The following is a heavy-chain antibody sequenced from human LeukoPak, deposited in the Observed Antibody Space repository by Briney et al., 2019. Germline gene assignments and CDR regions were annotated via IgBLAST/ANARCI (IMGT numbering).Heavy chain of an antibody. CDR1: GGSISSGGYY. D-gene: IGHD3-9*01. J-gene: IGHJ5*02. CDR2: IYYSGST. V-gene: IGHV4-31*03. Sequence: TLSLTCTVSGGSISSGGYYWSWIRQHPGKGLEWIGYIYYSGSTYYNPSLKSRVTISVETDKNEFSLKLSSVTAADTAVYYCARGGNDILTGYLNWFDPWGQGTLVTVSS. CDR3: ARGGNDILTGYLNWFDP.